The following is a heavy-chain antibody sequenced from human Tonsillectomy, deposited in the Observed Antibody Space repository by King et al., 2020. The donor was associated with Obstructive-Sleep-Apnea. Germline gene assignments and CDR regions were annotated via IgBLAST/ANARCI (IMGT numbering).Heavy chain of an antibody. V-gene: IGHV3-11*01. CDR1: VFTFSDYD. CDR3: AKEDAYLFN. CDR2: ITSRGRTK. Sequence: VQLVESGGGLVKPGQSLRLSCAASVFTFSDYDMTWIRQAPGKGLEWVSYITSRGRTKYYADSVKGRFTISRDNAKNSLYLQMNSLRAEDTAVYYCAKEDAYLFNWGQGTLVTVAS. J-gene: IGHJ4*02. D-gene: IGHD3-10*01.